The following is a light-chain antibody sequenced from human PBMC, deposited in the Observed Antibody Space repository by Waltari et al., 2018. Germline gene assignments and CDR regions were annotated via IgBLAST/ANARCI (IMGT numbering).Light chain of an antibody. CDR3: CAYAGSYTMV. CDR1: SSDVGTYNY. CDR2: DVS. Sequence: QSALTQPRSVSGSPGQSVTISCTGTSSDVGTYNYVSWYQQYPGKAPKLMIYDVSKRPSGVPDRFSGSKSGNTVSLTISGLQAEDEADYWCCAYAGSYTMVLGGGTKLTVL. J-gene: IGLJ3*02. V-gene: IGLV2-11*01.